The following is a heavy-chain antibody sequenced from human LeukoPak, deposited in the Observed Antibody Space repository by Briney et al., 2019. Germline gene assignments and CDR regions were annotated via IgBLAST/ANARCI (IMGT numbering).Heavy chain of an antibody. CDR3: ARDHVIRQAPPGF. D-gene: IGHD3-10*01. J-gene: IGHJ4*02. CDR1: GFTFTSFA. V-gene: IGHV3-30-3*01. Sequence: PGRSLRLSCAASGFTFTSFAMHWVRQAPGKGLEWVAVISYDGNNKYYADSVKGRFTISRDNSKNTVYLQMNSLRAEDTAVYYCARDHVIRQAPPGFWGQGTLVTVSS. CDR2: ISYDGNNK.